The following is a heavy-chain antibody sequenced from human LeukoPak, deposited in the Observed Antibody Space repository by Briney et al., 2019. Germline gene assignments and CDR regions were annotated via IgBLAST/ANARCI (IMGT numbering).Heavy chain of an antibody. CDR2: IYYSGST. Sequence: PSETLSLTCTVSGGSISSSSYYWGWIRQPPGKGLEWIGSIYYSGSTYYNPSLKSRVTISVDTSKNRFSLKLSSVTAADTAVYYCARRGAYCSGGSCRSFNDYWGQGTLVTVSS. J-gene: IGHJ4*02. CDR3: ARRGAYCSGGSCRSFNDY. CDR1: GGSISSSSYY. D-gene: IGHD2-15*01. V-gene: IGHV4-39*01.